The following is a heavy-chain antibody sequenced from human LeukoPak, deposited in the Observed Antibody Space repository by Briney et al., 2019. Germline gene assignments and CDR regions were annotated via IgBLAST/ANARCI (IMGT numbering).Heavy chain of an antibody. CDR1: GFTFSSYA. Sequence: PGRSLRLSCAASGFTFSSYAMHWVRQAPGKGLEWVAVISYDGSNKYYADSVKGRFTISRDNSKNTLYLQMNSLRAEDTAVYYCARDLMGYYDSSGYYYYYYYMDVWGKGTTVTVSS. V-gene: IGHV3-30*04. CDR2: ISYDGSNK. J-gene: IGHJ6*03. D-gene: IGHD3-22*01. CDR3: ARDLMGYYDSSGYYYYYYYMDV.